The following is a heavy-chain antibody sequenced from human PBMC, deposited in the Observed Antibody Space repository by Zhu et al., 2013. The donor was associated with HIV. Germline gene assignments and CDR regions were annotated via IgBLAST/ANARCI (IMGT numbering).Heavy chain of an antibody. CDR3: ASGDIVVVPAAMLHFDY. Sequence: QVQLVQSGAEVKKPGSSVKVSCKASGGTFSNYAISWVRQAPGQGLEWMGGIIPIFGTANYAQKFQGRVTITADESTSTAYMELSSLRSEDTAVYYCASGDIVVVPAAMLHFDYWGQGTLVTVSS. J-gene: IGHJ4*02. CDR1: GGTFSNYA. CDR2: IIPIFGTA. D-gene: IGHD2-2*01. V-gene: IGHV1-69*01.